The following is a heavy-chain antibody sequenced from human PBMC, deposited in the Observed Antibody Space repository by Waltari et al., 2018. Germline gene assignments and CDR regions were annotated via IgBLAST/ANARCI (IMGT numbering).Heavy chain of an antibody. CDR1: AGSFSGYY. CDR2: INHSGST. J-gene: IGHJ4*02. D-gene: IGHD6-6*01. CDR3: RIAALTDY. Sequence: VQLQQWGAGLLKPSETLSLTCAVYAGSFSGYYWSWIRQPPGKGLEWIGEINHSGSTNYNPSLKSRVTISVDTSKNQFSLKLSSVTAADTAVYYCRIAALTDYWGQGTLVTVSS. V-gene: IGHV4-34*01.